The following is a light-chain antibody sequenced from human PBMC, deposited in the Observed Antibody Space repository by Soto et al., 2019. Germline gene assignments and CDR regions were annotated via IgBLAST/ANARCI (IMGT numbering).Light chain of an antibody. J-gene: IGLJ2*01. V-gene: IGLV1-40*01. Sequence: QSALTQPPSVSGAPGQRVTIPCTGSSSNIGAGFDVHWYQQLPGTAPKLLIYNNSNRPSGVPDRFSGSKSGTSASLAITGLQADDEADYYCQSYDSSLSAPVVFGGGTQPTVL. CDR3: QSYDSSLSAPVV. CDR1: SSNIGAGFD. CDR2: NNS.